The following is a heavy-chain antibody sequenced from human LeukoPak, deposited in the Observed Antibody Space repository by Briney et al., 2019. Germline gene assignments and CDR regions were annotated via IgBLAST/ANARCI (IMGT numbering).Heavy chain of an antibody. D-gene: IGHD2-2*01. CDR2: INPNSGVT. J-gene: IGHJ6*03. CDR1: VYTFTGYY. Sequence: APVKVSCKASVYTFTGYYMHWVRQAPGQGLEWMGWINPNSGVTKYAQKFQGRVTMTRDTSISTAYMELSRLRSDDTAVYYCASELTETRYCSSTSCPTSMDVWGKGTTVTVSS. CDR3: ASELTETRYCSSTSCPTSMDV. V-gene: IGHV1-2*02.